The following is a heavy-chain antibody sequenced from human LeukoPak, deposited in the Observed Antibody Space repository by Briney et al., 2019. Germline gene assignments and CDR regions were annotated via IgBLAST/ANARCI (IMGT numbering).Heavy chain of an antibody. D-gene: IGHD4-23*01. J-gene: IGHJ4*02. CDR1: GGSVSDYY. CDR3: ARVGVDYSGNIIKYYFDY. CDR2: IYYTGT. Sequence: SETLSLTCTVSGGSVSDYYWSWIRQSPGKGLEWIGYIYYTGTSYNPSLKSRVIVSVDTSKNQFSLKLSPVIAADTAVYYCARVGVDYSGNIIKYYFDYWGQGTLVTVSS. V-gene: IGHV4-59*02.